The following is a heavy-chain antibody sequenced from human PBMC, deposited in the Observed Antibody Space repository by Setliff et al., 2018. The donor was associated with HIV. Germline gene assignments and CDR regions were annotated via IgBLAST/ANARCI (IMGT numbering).Heavy chain of an antibody. Sequence: GGSLRLSCTTDGFTFGDYALSWVRQAPGKGLEWVGFIRSIAYGGTTEYADSVKGRFTISRDNAKNSLYLQMNSLRAEDTAVYYCARAEVAMVRGHDYWGQGTLVTVSS. J-gene: IGHJ4*02. CDR2: IRSIAYGGTT. CDR3: ARAEVAMVRGHDY. CDR1: GFTFGDYA. D-gene: IGHD3-10*01. V-gene: IGHV3-49*04.